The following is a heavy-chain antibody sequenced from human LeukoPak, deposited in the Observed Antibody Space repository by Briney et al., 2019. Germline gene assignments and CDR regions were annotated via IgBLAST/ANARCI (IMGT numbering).Heavy chain of an antibody. J-gene: IGHJ5*02. D-gene: IGHD3-10*01. Sequence: ASVKVSCKASGYTFTSYDINWVRQATGQGLEWMGWMNPNSGNTGYAQKFQGRVTMTRNTSISTAYMELSSLRSEDTAVYYCARSRLRLVRGVKNWFDPWGQGTLVTVSS. CDR3: ARSRLRLVRGVKNWFDP. CDR2: MNPNSGNT. V-gene: IGHV1-8*01. CDR1: GYTFTSYD.